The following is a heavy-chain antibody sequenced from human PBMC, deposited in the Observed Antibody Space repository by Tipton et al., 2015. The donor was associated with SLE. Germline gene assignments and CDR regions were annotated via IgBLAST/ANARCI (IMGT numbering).Heavy chain of an antibody. CDR3: AKRPVTTATVYFDY. CDR2: IIDGGTT. J-gene: IGHJ4*02. V-gene: IGHV3-23*01. CDR1: GFTFSTNA. Sequence: PLRLSCAASGFTFSTNAMSWVRQAPGKGLEWVSSIIDGGTTYYTDSVKGRFTISRDNSKNTLYLQMNSLRAEDTAVYYCAKRPVTTATVYFDYWGQGTLVTVSS. D-gene: IGHD4-17*01.